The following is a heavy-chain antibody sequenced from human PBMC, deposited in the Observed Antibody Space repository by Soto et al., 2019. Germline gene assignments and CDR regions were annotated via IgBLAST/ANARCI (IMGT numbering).Heavy chain of an antibody. D-gene: IGHD3-3*01. CDR3: ARVHYDFWSGYYTLYYFDY. CDR2: IYYSGST. V-gene: IGHV4-59*01. Sequence: SETLSLTCTVSGGSISSYYWSWIRQPPGKGLEWIGYIYYSGSTNYNPSLKSRVTISVDTSKNQFSLKLSSVTAADTAVYYCARVHYDFWSGYYTLYYFDYWGQGTLVTVSS. CDR1: GGSISSYY. J-gene: IGHJ4*02.